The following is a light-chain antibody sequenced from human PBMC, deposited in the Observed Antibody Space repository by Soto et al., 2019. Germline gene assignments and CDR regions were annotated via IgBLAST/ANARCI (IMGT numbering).Light chain of an antibody. Sequence: DIVLTQSPGTLSLSTGERATLSCRASQSVTSSFLAWYQQKPGQAPRLLIYGASRRATGIPDRFSGSGSGTDFTLTISRLEPEDFAVYYCQQYGSSPRTFGQGTKVDI. CDR3: QQYGSSPRT. J-gene: IGKJ1*01. V-gene: IGKV3-20*01. CDR2: GAS. CDR1: QSVTSSF.